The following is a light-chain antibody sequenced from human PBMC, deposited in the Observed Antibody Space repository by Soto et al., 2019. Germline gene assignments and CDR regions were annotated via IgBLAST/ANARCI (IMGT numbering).Light chain of an antibody. CDR2: LNSDGSH. Sequence: QAVMTQSPFASASLGASVKLTCTLSSGHSSYAIAWHQQQPEKGPRYLMKLNSDGSHSKGDGIPDRFSGSSSGAERYLTISSLQSEDEADYYCQTWGTGIQVFGGGTKVTVL. V-gene: IGLV4-69*01. J-gene: IGLJ2*01. CDR1: SGHSSYA. CDR3: QTWGTGIQV.